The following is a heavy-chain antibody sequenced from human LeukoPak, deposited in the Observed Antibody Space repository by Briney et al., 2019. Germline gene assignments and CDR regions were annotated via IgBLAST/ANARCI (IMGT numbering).Heavy chain of an antibody. CDR3: ARAVAGTHWFDP. CDR2: IDIPGNT. J-gene: IGHJ5*02. CDR1: GFTLSSYD. V-gene: IGHV3-13*01. D-gene: IGHD6-19*01. Sequence: GGSLRLSCAASGFTLSSYDMHWVRQPPGKGLEWVSGIDIPGNTYYPDSVKGQFTMSRESAKNSLYLQMNSLRAGDTAVYYCARAVAGTHWFDPWGQGTLVTVSS.